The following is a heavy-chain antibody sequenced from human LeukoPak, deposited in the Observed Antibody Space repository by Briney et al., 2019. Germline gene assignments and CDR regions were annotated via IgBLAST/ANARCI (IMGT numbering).Heavy chain of an antibody. V-gene: IGHV3-7*01. CDR1: GFTFSNSW. J-gene: IGHJ5*02. D-gene: IGHD3-22*01. CDR2: IKPDGSAQ. Sequence: GGSLRLSCAASGFTFSNSWMSWVRQAPGKGLEWVATIKPDGSAQYYVDSVKGRFTISRDNSKNSLFLQINSLRAEDTAVYYCANGGTYSSGPWGQGTLVTVSS. CDR3: ANGGTYSSGP.